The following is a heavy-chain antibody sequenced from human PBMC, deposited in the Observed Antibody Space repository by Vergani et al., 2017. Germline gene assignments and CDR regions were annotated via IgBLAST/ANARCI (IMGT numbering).Heavy chain of an antibody. J-gene: IGHJ6*02. CDR2: IYSTGST. CDR1: GGSFNTYY. CDR3: ARVMYRDEASTGYRLEGMDI. D-gene: IGHD3-9*01. V-gene: IGHV4-59*13. Sequence: QVQLEESGPGLVKPSETLSLTCTVSGGSFNTYYWSWIRQSPGKGLEWIGYIYSTGSTNYNPSLNSRVTMSVDTSMNQFSLKLRSVTAADTAVYFCARVMYRDEASTGYRLEGMDIWGQGTTVTISS.